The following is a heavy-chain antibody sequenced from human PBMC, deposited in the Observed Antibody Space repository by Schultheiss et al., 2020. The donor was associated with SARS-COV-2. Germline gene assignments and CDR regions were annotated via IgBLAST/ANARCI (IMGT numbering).Heavy chain of an antibody. J-gene: IGHJ4*02. Sequence: SETLSLTCTVSGGSISSYYWSWIRQPPGKGLEWIGYIYYSGSTNYNPSLKSRVTISVDTSKNQFSLKLSSVTAADTAVYYCARWPTNYYDSSGYVRPVDYWGQGTLVTVSS. D-gene: IGHD3-22*01. CDR2: IYYSGST. CDR1: GGSISSYY. CDR3: ARWPTNYYDSSGYVRPVDY. V-gene: IGHV4-59*01.